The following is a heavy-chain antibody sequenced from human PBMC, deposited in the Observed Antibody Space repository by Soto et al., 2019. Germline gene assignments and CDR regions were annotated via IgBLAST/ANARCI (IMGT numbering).Heavy chain of an antibody. CDR1: GFTFGDYA. CDR3: TRIGSGWPDYYYYYMDV. CDR2: IRSKAYGGTT. V-gene: IGHV3-49*03. J-gene: IGHJ6*03. Sequence: EVQLVESGGGLVQPGRSLRLSCTASGFTFGDYAMSWFRQAPGKGLEWVGFIRSKAYGGTTEYAASVKGRFTISRDDSKSIAYLQMNSLKTEDTAVYYCTRIGSGWPDYYYYYMDVWGKGTTGTVSS. D-gene: IGHD6-19*01.